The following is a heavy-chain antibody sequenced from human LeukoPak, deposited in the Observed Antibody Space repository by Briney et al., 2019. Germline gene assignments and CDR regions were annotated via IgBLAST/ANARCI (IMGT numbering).Heavy chain of an antibody. J-gene: IGHJ4*02. Sequence: GASVKVSCKASGYTFTSYYMHWLRQAPGQGLEWMGIINPSGGSTSYAQKFQGRVTMTRDTSTSTVYMELSSLRSEDTAVYYCARAGGVQPFDYWGQGTLVTVSS. CDR3: ARAGGVQPFDY. CDR2: INPSGGST. V-gene: IGHV1-46*01. CDR1: GYTFTSYY. D-gene: IGHD2-8*02.